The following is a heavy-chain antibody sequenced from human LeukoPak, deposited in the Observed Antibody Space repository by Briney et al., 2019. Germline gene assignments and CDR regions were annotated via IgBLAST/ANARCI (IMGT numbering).Heavy chain of an antibody. J-gene: IGHJ4*02. Sequence: SGGSLRLSCAASGFTFSSYSMNWVRQAPGKGLEWVSYISSSRSTIYYADSVKGRFTISRDNAKNSLYLQMNSLRAEDTAVYYCARVSDSSSSGEDYWGQGTLVTVSS. CDR3: ARVSDSSSSGEDY. CDR2: ISSSRSTI. CDR1: GFTFSSYS. V-gene: IGHV3-48*01. D-gene: IGHD6-6*01.